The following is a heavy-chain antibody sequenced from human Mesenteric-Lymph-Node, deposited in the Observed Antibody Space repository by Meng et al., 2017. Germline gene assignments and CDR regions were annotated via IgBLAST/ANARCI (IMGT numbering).Heavy chain of an antibody. V-gene: IGHV3-30*03. Sequence: GGSLRLSCAASGFTFSSYQMHWVRQAPGKGLEWVAVISFDESNKFYADSVKARFTISRDNSKNTLDLQMNSLRAEDTAVYYCARALRGLAFDIWGQGTMVTVSS. CDR3: ARALRGLAFDI. CDR2: ISFDESNK. D-gene: IGHD3-16*01. CDR1: GFTFSSYQ. J-gene: IGHJ3*02.